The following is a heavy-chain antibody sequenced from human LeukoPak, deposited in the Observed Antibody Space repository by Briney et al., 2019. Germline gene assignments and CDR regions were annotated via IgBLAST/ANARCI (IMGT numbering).Heavy chain of an antibody. CDR1: GFTFSSYW. CDR3: ARAGVFATTRHFDF. CDR2: IKQDGSEK. Sequence: GGSLRLSCAASGFTFSSYWMSWVRQAPGKGLEWVANIKQDGSEKYYVDSVKGRFTISRDNAKNSLYLQMNSLRAEDTAVYYCARAGVFATTRHFDFWGQGTLVTVSS. D-gene: IGHD3-10*01. J-gene: IGHJ4*02. V-gene: IGHV3-7*04.